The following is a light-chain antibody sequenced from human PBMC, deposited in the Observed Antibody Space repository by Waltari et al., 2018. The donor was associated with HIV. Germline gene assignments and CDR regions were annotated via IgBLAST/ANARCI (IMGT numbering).Light chain of an antibody. CDR1: SGCVARSHF. Sequence: VVTQEPSLTVSPGDTVTLSCASFSGCVARSHFPYWFQLKPGQPPRTLIYDSEKRHPLTSGRFSGSLAGGRAILTLSGALPEDEAEYFCLLSYGGVRVFGGGTNLTV. V-gene: IGLV7-46*01. CDR2: DSE. J-gene: IGLJ2*01. CDR3: LLSYGGVRV.